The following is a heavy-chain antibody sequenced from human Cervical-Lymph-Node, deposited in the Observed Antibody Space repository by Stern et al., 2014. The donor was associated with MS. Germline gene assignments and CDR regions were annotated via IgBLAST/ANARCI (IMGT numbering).Heavy chain of an antibody. D-gene: IGHD3-9*01. Sequence: QLQLQESGPGLVKPSETLSLTCTVSRGSISSSSYCWGWIRQPPGKGLEWIGIIYESGATYYNPSLKSRVTISVDPSKNKFSLKRNFVTAADTAMYYCATPGDYGILTGFRDWGQGTLVTVSS. CDR2: IYESGAT. CDR3: ATPGDYGILTGFRD. V-gene: IGHV4-39*01. J-gene: IGHJ4*02. CDR1: RGSISSSSYC.